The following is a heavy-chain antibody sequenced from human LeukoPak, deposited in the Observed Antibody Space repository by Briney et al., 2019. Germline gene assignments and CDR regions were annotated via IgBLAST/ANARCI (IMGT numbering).Heavy chain of an antibody. CDR1: GGSISSYY. V-gene: IGHV4-59*01. CDR3: ARDAGYSYGYAYYMDV. D-gene: IGHD5-18*01. CDR2: IYYSGST. J-gene: IGHJ6*03. Sequence: SETLSLTCTVSGGSISSYYWSWIRQPPGKGLEWIGYIYYSGSTNYNPSLKSRVTISVDTSKNQFSLKLSSVTAADTAVYYCARDAGYSYGYAYYMDVWGKGTTVTVSS.